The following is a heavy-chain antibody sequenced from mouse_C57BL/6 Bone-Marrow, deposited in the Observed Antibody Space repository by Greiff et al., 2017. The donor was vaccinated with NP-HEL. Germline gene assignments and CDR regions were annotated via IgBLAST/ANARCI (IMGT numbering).Heavy chain of an antibody. D-gene: IGHD1-1*01. Sequence: EVQRVESGAELVRPGASVKLSCTASGFNIKDDYMHWVKQRPEQGLEWIGWIDPENGDTEYASKFQGQATITADKSSNTANLQLSSLTSYDTAVYYCTTWYYGRGQGTLVTVSA. CDR1: GFNIKDDY. V-gene: IGHV14-4*01. CDR2: IDPENGDT. J-gene: IGHJ3*01. CDR3: TTWYYG.